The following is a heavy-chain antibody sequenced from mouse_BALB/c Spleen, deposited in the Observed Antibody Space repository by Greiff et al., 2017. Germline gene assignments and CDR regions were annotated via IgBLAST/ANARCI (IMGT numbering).Heavy chain of an antibody. CDR2: ISSGGSYT. CDR3: TREITTVVAKAMDY. J-gene: IGHJ4*01. V-gene: IGHV5-6-4*01. D-gene: IGHD1-1*01. Sequence: EVKLMESGGGLVKPGGSLKLSCAASGFTFSSYTMSWVRQTPEKRLEWVATISSGGSYTYYPDSVKGRFTISRDNAKNTLYLQMSSLKSEDTAMYYCTREITTVVAKAMDYWGQGTSVTVSS. CDR1: GFTFSSYT.